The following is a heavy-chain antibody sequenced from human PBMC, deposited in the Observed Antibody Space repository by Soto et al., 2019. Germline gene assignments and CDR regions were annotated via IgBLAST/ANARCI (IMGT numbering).Heavy chain of an antibody. D-gene: IGHD5-18*01. CDR1: GFTFSSYA. CDR3: ARDIGYSYGRDY. J-gene: IGHJ4*02. CDR2: ISYDGSNK. V-gene: IGHV3-30-3*01. Sequence: QVQLVESGGGVVQPGRSLRLSCAASGFTFSSYAMHWVRQAPGKGLEWVAVISYDGSNKYYADSVKGRFTISRDNSKNPLYRKMNSLRGEDPAVYYSARDIGYSYGRDYWAQGTLVPVSS.